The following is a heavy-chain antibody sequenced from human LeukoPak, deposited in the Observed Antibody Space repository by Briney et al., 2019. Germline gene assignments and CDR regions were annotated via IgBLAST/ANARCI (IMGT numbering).Heavy chain of an antibody. CDR1: GLTFSNYW. V-gene: IGHV3-7*01. Sequence: PGGSLRLPCATSGLTFSNYWMSWVRQAPGKGLEWVANIKQDGSEKYYVDSVKGRFTISRDNAKNSLYLQMNSLRAEDTAVYYCASPSWGGYSYGGLDYWGQGTLVTVSS. J-gene: IGHJ4*02. CDR3: ASPSWGGYSYGGLDY. D-gene: IGHD5-18*01. CDR2: IKQDGSEK.